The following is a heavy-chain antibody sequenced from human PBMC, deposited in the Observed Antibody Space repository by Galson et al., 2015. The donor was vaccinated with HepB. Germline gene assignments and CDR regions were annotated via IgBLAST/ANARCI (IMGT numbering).Heavy chain of an antibody. J-gene: IGHJ4*02. D-gene: IGHD1-26*01. CDR1: GGTFSSYA. Sequence: SVKVSCKASGGTFSSYAISWVRQAPGQGLEWMGRIIPILGIANYAQRFQGRVTITADKSTSTAYMELSSLRSEDTAVYYCARDDLQIVGATTYYWGQGTLVTVSS. CDR2: IIPILGIA. CDR3: ARDDLQIVGATTYY. V-gene: IGHV1-69*04.